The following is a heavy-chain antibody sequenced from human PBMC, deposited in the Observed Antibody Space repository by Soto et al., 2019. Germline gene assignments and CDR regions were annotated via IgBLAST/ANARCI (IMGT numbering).Heavy chain of an antibody. CDR3: ARDQGGQSGNFIFDT. CDR1: GFSFSDYV. D-gene: IGHD3-16*01. V-gene: IGHV3-33*01. Sequence: QVQLVESGGGVVQPGRSLRLSCAASGFSFSDYVMHWVRQAPGKGLDWVAVMWYHGRDLFYADSVKGRFTISRDNSQKTLYLQMNSLRAEDTAVYYCARDQGGQSGNFIFDTWGQGTLVTVSS. J-gene: IGHJ4*02. CDR2: MWYHGRDL.